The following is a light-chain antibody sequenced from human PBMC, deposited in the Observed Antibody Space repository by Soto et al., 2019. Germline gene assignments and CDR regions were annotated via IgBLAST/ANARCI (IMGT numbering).Light chain of an antibody. V-gene: IGKV3-15*01. J-gene: IGKJ2*01. CDR1: QSVSSN. CDR2: GAS. CDR3: QQYNNWPYT. Sequence: EIVMTQSPATLSVSPGERAALSGRASQSVSSNFAWYQQKPGQAPRLLIYGASTRATGIPARFSGSGSGTDFTLTITSLQSEDFAVYYCQQYNNWPYTCGQGTKLEIK.